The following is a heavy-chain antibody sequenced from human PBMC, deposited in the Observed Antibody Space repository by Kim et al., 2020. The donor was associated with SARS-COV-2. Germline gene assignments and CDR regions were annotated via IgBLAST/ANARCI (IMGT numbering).Heavy chain of an antibody. D-gene: IGHD3-16*01. Sequence: ASVKVSCKASGYTFTSYGISWVRQAPGQGLEWMGWISAYNGNTNYAQKLQGRVIMTTDTSTSTAYMELRSLRSDDTAVYYCARDRAGGGAFDIWGQGTMVTVSS. CDR2: ISAYNGNT. V-gene: IGHV1-18*01. CDR3: ARDRAGGGAFDI. CDR1: GYTFTSYG. J-gene: IGHJ3*02.